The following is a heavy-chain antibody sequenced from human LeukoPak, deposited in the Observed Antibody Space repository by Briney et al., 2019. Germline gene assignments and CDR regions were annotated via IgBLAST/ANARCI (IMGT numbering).Heavy chain of an antibody. V-gene: IGHV3-9*01. CDR2: IDWNGRTI. CDR3: AKGPHYYDSSGFWYFDL. D-gene: IGHD3-22*01. CDR1: GFTFSSYG. Sequence: GRSLRLSCAASGFTFSSYGMHWVRQVPGKGPEWVSSIDWNGRTIGYADSVKGRFNISRDNAKNSLFLEMNSLRAEDTAFYYCAKGPHYYDSSGFWYFDLWGRGTLVTVSS. J-gene: IGHJ2*01.